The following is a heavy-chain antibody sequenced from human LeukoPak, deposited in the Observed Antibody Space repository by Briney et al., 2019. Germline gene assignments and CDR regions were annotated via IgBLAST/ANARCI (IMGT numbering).Heavy chain of an antibody. CDR3: AREGAERWREQRNTSSFNY. J-gene: IGHJ4*02. V-gene: IGHV3-7*01. CDR2: IKQDGSEK. CDR1: GFSFSTYN. Sequence: PGGSLRLSCAASGFSFSTYNMNWVRQAPGKGLEWVANIKQDGSEKYYVDSVKGRFTISRDNAKNSLYLQMNSLRAEDTAVYYCAREGAERWREQRNTSSFNYGAQETLATVPS. D-gene: IGHD6-19*01.